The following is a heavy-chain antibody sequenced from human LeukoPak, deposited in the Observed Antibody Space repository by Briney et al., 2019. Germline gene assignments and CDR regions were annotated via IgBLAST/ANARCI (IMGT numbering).Heavy chain of an antibody. D-gene: IGHD3-10*01. CDR2: INPSGDHT. V-gene: IGHV1-46*01. CDR3: ARDKYYYGSGSYSGYYMDV. CDR1: GYTFTTYY. J-gene: IGHJ6*03. Sequence: GASVKVSCKASGYTFTTYYMHWVRQAPGQGLEWMGMINPSGDHTMYAQKFQGRVIMTRDMSTSTVYMELSSLRSEDTAVYYCARDKYYYGSGSYSGYYMDVWGKGTTVTVSS.